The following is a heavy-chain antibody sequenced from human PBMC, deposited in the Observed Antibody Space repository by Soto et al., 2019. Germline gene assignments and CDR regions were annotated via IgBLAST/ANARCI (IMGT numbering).Heavy chain of an antibody. CDR3: ARIGIAVDGTPLRYFDL. J-gene: IGHJ2*01. Sequence: QVQLQESGPGLVKPSETLSLTCTVSGGSISSYYWSWIRQPPGKGLEWIGYIYYSGSTNYNPSLKSRVTISVDTSKNQFSLKLSSVTAADTAVYYCARIGIAVDGTPLRYFDLWGRGTLVTVSS. D-gene: IGHD6-19*01. CDR2: IYYSGST. CDR1: GGSISSYY. V-gene: IGHV4-59*01.